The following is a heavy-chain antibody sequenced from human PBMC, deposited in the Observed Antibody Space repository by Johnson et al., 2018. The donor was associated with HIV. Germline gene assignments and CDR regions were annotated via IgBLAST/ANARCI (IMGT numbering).Heavy chain of an antibody. CDR2: ISYDGSNQ. Sequence: QVQLVESGGGVVQPGRSLRLSWAASGFPFSSYAMHWVRQAHGKGLEWVAAISYDGSNQYYADSVKGRFTISRDNSKNTLYLQMNSLRAEDTAVYYCARARCGSGRGFGNWGQGTRVTVSS. J-gene: IGHJ3*02. D-gene: IGHD2-15*01. CDR1: GFPFSSYA. V-gene: IGHV3-30-3*01. CDR3: ARARCGSGRGFGN.